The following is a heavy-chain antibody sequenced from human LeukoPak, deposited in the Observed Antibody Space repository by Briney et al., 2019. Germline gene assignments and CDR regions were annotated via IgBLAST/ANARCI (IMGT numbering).Heavy chain of an antibody. CDR2: IYYSGST. D-gene: IGHD2/OR15-2a*01. V-gene: IGHV4-59*01. CDR3: ARRRNKGAFDI. CDR1: GGSISSYY. Sequence: PSETLSLTCTVSGGSISSYYWSWIRQPPGKGLEWIGYIYYSGSTNYNPSLKSRVTISVDTSKNQFSLKLSSVTAADTAVYYCARRRNKGAFDIWGQGTMVTVSS. J-gene: IGHJ3*02.